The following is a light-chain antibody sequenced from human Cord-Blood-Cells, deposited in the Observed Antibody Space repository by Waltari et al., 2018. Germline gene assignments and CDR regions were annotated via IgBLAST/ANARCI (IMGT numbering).Light chain of an antibody. V-gene: IGLV2-14*01. J-gene: IGLJ3*02. CDR1: SSDVGGYNY. Sequence: QSALTQPASVSGSPGQSITISCTGTSSDVGGYNYVLWYQPHPGKAPKLMIYDVSKRPSGVSNRFSGSKSGNTASLTISGLQAEDEADYYCSSYTSSSTWVFGGGTKLTVL. CDR2: DVS. CDR3: SSYTSSSTWV.